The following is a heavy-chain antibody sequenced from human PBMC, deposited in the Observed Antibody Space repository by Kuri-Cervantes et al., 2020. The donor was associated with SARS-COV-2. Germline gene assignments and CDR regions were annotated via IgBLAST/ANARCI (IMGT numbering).Heavy chain of an antibody. CDR3: ARVHCISVSCFSAYPLDV. D-gene: IGHD2-2*01. Sequence: SVKVSCKASGGTFISSSITWVRQAPGQGLEWMGRINLMFDSANYAQKGQGRVTITADKSTRTTYMELSSLTSEDTAVYYCARVHCISVSCFSAYPLDVWGQGTTVTVSS. CDR2: INLMFDSA. J-gene: IGHJ6*02. V-gene: IGHV1-69*08. CDR1: GGTFISSS.